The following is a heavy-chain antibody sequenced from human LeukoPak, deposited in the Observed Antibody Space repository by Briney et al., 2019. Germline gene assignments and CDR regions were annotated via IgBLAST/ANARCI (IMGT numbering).Heavy chain of an antibody. V-gene: IGHV3-23*01. CDR3: AKSVITTMVVDIDY. CDR2: ISGSVGNT. Sequence: GGSLRLSCAASGFTFSNYAMSWVRQAPGKGLEWVSGISGSVGNTYYADSVQGRFTISRDNSKNTLYLQMNSLRPEDTAVYYCAKSVITTMVVDIDYWGQGILVTVSS. CDR1: GFTFSNYA. J-gene: IGHJ4*02. D-gene: IGHD3-22*01.